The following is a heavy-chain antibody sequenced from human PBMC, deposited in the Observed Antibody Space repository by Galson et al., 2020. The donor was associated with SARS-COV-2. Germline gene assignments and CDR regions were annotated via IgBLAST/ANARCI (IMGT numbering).Heavy chain of an antibody. D-gene: IGHD3-22*01. Sequence: QSGPTLVTPTQTLTLTCTVSGFSLSNGRVGVSWIRQPPGKSLEWLAHIFSNDEESYNTSLRSRLTISKDTCRSQVVLTMTNVDPVDSGTYYCARIRDYNDGSGSVEVDYWGQGTLVTVST. CDR3: ARIRDYNDGSGSVEVDY. CDR1: GFSLSNGRVG. CDR2: IFSNDEE. J-gene: IGHJ4*02. V-gene: IGHV2-26*01.